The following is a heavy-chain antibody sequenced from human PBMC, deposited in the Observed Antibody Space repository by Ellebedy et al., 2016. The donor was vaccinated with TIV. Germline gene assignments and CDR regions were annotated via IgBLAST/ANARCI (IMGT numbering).Heavy chain of an antibody. CDR3: ARDRDSSSWYFGGYYYYGTDV. J-gene: IGHJ6*02. D-gene: IGHD6-13*01. CDR1: GYTFTSYG. Sequence: AASVKVSCKASGYTFTSYGFSWVRQAPGQGLEWMGWISGYSGNRNYAQKLQGRVTMTTDTSTSTAYMELSSLRSEDTAVYYCARDRDSSSWYFGGYYYYGTDVWGQGTTVTVSS. CDR2: ISGYSGNR. V-gene: IGHV1-18*01.